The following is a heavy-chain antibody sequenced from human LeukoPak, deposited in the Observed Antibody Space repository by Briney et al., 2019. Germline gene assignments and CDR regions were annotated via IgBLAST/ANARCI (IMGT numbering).Heavy chain of an antibody. CDR1: GGSFSGYY. CDR3: ARGPKLGYSSGWSHYFDY. V-gene: IGHV4-34*01. CDR2: INHSGST. D-gene: IGHD6-19*01. Sequence: SETLSLTCAVYGGSFSGYYWSWIRQPPGKGLEWIGEINHSGSTNHNPSLKSRVTISVDTSKNQFSLKLSSVTAADTAVYYCARGPKLGYSSGWSHYFDYWGQGTLVTVSS. J-gene: IGHJ4*02.